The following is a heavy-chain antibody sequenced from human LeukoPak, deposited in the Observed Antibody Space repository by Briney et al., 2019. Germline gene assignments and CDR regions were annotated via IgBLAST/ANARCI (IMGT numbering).Heavy chain of an antibody. Sequence: ASVKVSCKASGYTFTSYDINWVRQATGQGLEWMGWMNPNSGNTGYAQKFQGRVTMTRNTSISTAYMELSSLRSEDTAVYYCARGLITFGGVRRGLFFIYWDQGTLVTVSS. V-gene: IGHV1-8*01. J-gene: IGHJ4*02. CDR1: GYTFTSYD. CDR2: MNPNSGNT. CDR3: ARGLITFGGVRRGLFFIY. D-gene: IGHD3-16*01.